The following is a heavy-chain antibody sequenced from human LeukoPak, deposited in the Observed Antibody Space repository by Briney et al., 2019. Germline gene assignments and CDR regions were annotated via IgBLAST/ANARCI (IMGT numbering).Heavy chain of an antibody. Sequence: SETLSLTCTVAGGSISSDVHYWDWIRQAPGKGLEWIGSLLYNGNTWYNPSLESRVTISVDTSENQFSLRLTSVNAADTALYFCTRRGSGNGGTYAGMDVWGLGTSVTVSS. J-gene: IGHJ6*02. D-gene: IGHD1-26*01. CDR3: TRRGSGNGGTYAGMDV. CDR2: LLYNGNT. V-gene: IGHV4-39*01. CDR1: GGSISSDVHY.